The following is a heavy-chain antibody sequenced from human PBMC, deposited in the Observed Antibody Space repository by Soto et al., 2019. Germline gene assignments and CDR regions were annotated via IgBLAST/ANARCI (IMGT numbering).Heavy chain of an antibody. D-gene: IGHD6-19*01. V-gene: IGHV4-61*01. Sequence: PSETLSLTCTVSGGSVSSGSYYWSWIRQPPGKGLEWIGYIYYSGSTNYNPSLKSRVTISVDTSKNQFSLKLSSVAAADTAVYYCASYGSGWDADSYWGRGTLVTVSS. CDR1: GGSVSSGSYY. CDR2: IYYSGST. CDR3: ASYGSGWDADSY. J-gene: IGHJ4*02.